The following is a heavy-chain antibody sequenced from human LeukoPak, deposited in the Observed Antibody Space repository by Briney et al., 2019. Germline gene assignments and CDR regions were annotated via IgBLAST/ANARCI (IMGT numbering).Heavy chain of an antibody. CDR3: ATWRDKAAVS. CDR1: AFTFSSYA. CDR2: ISSSGGGT. V-gene: IGHV3-23*01. D-gene: IGHD6-13*01. J-gene: IGHJ5*02. Sequence: GGSLRLSCAASAFTFSSYAMSWVRQAPGKGLEWVSAISSSGGGTYHADSVKGRFTISRDNSKNTLYLQMNSLRGEDTAVYYCATWRDKAAVSWGQGTLVTVSS.